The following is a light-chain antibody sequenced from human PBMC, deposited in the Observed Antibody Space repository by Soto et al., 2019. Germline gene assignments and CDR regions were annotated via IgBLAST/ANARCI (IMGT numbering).Light chain of an antibody. V-gene: IGLV2-14*01. J-gene: IGLJ2*01. CDR2: DVS. Sequence: QSALTQPASVSGSPGQSITISCTGTSSDVGGYNYVSWYQQHPGKSPKLMIYDVSNRPSGVSNRFSGSKSGDTASLTISGLQAEYEADYHCSSYTSSSTVVFGGGTKVTVL. CDR3: SSYTSSSTVV. CDR1: SSDVGGYNY.